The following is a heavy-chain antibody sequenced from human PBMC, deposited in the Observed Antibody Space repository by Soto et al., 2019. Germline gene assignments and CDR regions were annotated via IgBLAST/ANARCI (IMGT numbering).Heavy chain of an antibody. Sequence: SETLSLTCTVSGSSISSNIYYWGWIRQLPGKGLEWIGNIHYSGSTYYDSSLQSRVTISIDTSKNQFSLKLSSVTATDTAVYYCASQHYYDSSGYYVVYWGQGTLVTVS. CDR3: ASQHYYDSSGYYVVY. CDR1: GSSISSNIYY. CDR2: IHYSGST. J-gene: IGHJ4*02. V-gene: IGHV4-39*01. D-gene: IGHD3-22*01.